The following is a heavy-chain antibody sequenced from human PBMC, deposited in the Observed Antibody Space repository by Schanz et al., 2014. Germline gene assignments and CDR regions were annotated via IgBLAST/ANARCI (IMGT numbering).Heavy chain of an antibody. V-gene: IGHV7-4-1*02. CDR1: GYTFAMYD. J-gene: IGHJ4*02. D-gene: IGHD5-12*01. CDR2: INTNTANP. Sequence: QVQLVQSGSELKKPGASVKVSCKASGYTFAMYDMNWVRQAPGQGLEWMRWINTNTANPTYAQGFTGRFVYTLDASVPTAYMATSRPKDEDTAVYSSARGYSGYSDFDYWGQGALVTVSS. CDR3: ARGYSGYSDFDY.